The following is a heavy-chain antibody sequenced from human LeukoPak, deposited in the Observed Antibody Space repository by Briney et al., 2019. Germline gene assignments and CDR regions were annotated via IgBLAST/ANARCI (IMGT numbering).Heavy chain of an antibody. D-gene: IGHD2-2*01. J-gene: IGHJ6*03. Sequence: PGGSLRLSCAASGFTFSNAWMSWVRQAPGKGLEWVGRIKSKTDGGTTDYAAPVKGRFTISSDDSKNKVYLQMNSLKTEDTAVYYCNTRCSSTSCYDFYYYYMDVWGKGTTVTISS. CDR3: NTRCSSTSCYDFYYYYMDV. V-gene: IGHV3-15*01. CDR2: IKSKTDGGTT. CDR1: GFTFSNAW.